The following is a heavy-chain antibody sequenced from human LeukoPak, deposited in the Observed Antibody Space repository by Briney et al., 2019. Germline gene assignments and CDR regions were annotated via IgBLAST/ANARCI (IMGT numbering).Heavy chain of an antibody. V-gene: IGHV3-74*01. J-gene: IGHJ4*02. CDR3: ARDRYSYGLNDY. Sequence: GGSLSLSCAASGFTFSSYWMHWVRQAPGKGLVWVSRINSDGSSTSYADSVKGRFTISRDNAKNTLYLQMNSLRAEDTAVYYCARDRYSYGLNDYWGQGTLVTVSS. D-gene: IGHD5-18*01. CDR1: GFTFSSYW. CDR2: INSDGSST.